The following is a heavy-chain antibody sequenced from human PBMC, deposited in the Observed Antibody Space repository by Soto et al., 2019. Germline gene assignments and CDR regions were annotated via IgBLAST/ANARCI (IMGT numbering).Heavy chain of an antibody. J-gene: IGHJ4*02. CDR2: IYYSGTT. D-gene: IGHD2-8*01. V-gene: IGHV4-31*03. CDR3: ARGVSFRWVY. CDR1: GGSISSEGYY. Sequence: QVPLQESGPGLVKPSQTLSLTCTVSGGSISSEGYYWSWFRQLPGKGLEWIGDIYYSGTTYHNPSLRSRLTISGDASKNQFSLKLSSVTDADTALYYCARGVSFRWVYWGQGTLVTVSS.